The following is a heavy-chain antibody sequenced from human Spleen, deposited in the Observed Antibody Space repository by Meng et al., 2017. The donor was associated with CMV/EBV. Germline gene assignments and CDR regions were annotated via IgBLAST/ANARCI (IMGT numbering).Heavy chain of an antibody. CDR2: LVPVFGVP. CDR3: ARAYTRSNYYSSSGPLFD. Sequence: FSTLAITWVRQAPGKGLEWMGGLVPVFGVPNYAHDFQGRATIAIDESTTTAYLDLTGLRSEDTALYYCARAYTRSNYYSSSGPLFDWGQGTLVTVSS. D-gene: IGHD6-19*01. CDR1: FSTLA. V-gene: IGHV1-69*05. J-gene: IGHJ4*02.